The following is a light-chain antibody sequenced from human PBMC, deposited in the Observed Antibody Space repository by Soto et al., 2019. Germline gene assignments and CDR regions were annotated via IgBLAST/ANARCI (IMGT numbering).Light chain of an antibody. J-gene: IGKJ4*01. V-gene: IGKV3D-20*02. CDR3: QQRNSWPTSLT. CDR2: DTS. Sequence: EIVLTQSPGTLSLSPGERATLSCRASQSVSSSYLAWYQQKHGQAPRLLIYDTSNRAPGIPARFSGSASGTDFTLTISSLEPEDFAVYYCQQRNSWPTSLTFGGGTKVDIK. CDR1: QSVSSSY.